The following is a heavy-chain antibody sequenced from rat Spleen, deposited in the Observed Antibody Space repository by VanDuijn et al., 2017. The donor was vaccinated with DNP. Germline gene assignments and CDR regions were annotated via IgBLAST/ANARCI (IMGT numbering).Heavy chain of an antibody. V-gene: IGHV5-7*01. D-gene: IGHD1-12*01. CDR1: GFTFSDNY. J-gene: IGHJ1*01. Sequence: EVQLVESGGGLVQPGRSLKLSCAASGFTFSDNYMAWVSQAPEKGLEWVATISYDGSDTYYRDSVKGRFPISRDNAKSTLYLQMDSLRSEDTATYYCARDYYPGYRYWYFDFWGPGTMVTVSS. CDR2: ISYDGSDT. CDR3: ARDYYPGYRYWYFDF.